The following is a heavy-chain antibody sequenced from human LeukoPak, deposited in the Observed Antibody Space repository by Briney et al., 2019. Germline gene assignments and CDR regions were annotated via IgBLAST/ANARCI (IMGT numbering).Heavy chain of an antibody. CDR2: INHSGST. CDR1: GGSFSGYY. V-gene: IGHV4-34*01. D-gene: IGHD2-21*01. J-gene: IGHJ4*02. Sequence: PSETLSLTCAVYGGSFSGYYWSWIRQPPGKGLEWIGEINHSGSTNYNPSLKSRVTISVDTSKNQFSLKLSSVTAADTAVYYCAREAPAYCGGDCYPSFDYWGQGTLVTVSS. CDR3: AREAPAYCGGDCYPSFDY.